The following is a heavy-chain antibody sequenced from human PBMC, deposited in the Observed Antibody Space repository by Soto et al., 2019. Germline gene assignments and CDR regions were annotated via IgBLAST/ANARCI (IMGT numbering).Heavy chain of an antibody. J-gene: IGHJ3*02. D-gene: IGHD3-10*01. CDR3: GTLKIYYYGSGSYFQAPDAFDI. CDR1: GFTVSSNY. Sequence: GGSLRLSCAASGFTVSSNYMSWVRQAPGKGLEWVSVIYSGGSTYYADSVKGRFTISRDNSKNMLYLQMNSLRAEDTAVYYCGTLKIYYYGSGSYFQAPDAFDIWGQGTMVTVSS. V-gene: IGHV3-53*01. CDR2: IYSGGST.